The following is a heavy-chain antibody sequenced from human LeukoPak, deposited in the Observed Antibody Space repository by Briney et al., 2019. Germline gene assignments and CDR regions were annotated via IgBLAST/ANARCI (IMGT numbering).Heavy chain of an antibody. CDR1: GYTFTNYA. CDR3: VRDLSSSSRYNYYYGMDV. V-gene: IGHV1-18*01. J-gene: IGHJ6*02. D-gene: IGHD6-6*01. CDR2: ISAYNGNT. Sequence: ASVKVSCKASGYTFTNYAISWVRQAPGQGLEWMGWISAYNGNTNYAQKLQGRVTMTTDTSTSTAYMELRSLRSDDTAVYYCVRDLSSSSRYNYYYGMDVWGQGTTVIVSS.